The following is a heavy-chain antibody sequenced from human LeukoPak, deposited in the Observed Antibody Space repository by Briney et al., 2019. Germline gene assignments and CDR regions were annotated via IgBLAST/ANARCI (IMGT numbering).Heavy chain of an antibody. CDR2: ISSSSSYI. CDR1: GFTFSSYS. D-gene: IGHD5-18*01. J-gene: IGHJ3*02. V-gene: IGHV3-21*01. CDR3: ARDRVGGYRDAFDI. Sequence: GGSLRLSCAASGFTFSSYSMNWVRQAPGKGLEWVSSISSSSSYIYYADSVKGRFTISRDNAKNSLYLQMNSRRAEDTAVYYCARDRVGGYRDAFDIWGQGTMVTVSS.